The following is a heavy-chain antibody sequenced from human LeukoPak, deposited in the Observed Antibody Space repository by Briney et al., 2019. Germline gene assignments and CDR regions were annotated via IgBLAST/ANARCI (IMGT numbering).Heavy chain of an antibody. V-gene: IGHV1-18*01. J-gene: IGHJ6*02. CDR2: ISAYNGNT. CDR3: AREGGSDVVVVPAGTYYYYYGMDV. D-gene: IGHD2-2*01. Sequence: ASVKVSCKASGYTFTSYGISWVRQAPGQGLEWMGWISAYNGNTNYAQKLQGRATMTTDTSTSTAYMELRSLRSDDTAVYYCAREGGSDVVVVPAGTYYYYYGMDVWGQGTTVTVSS. CDR1: GYTFTSYG.